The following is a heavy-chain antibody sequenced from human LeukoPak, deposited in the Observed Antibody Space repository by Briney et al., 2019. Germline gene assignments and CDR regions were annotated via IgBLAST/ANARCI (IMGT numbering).Heavy chain of an antibody. D-gene: IGHD6-19*01. CDR2: IYHSGST. J-gene: IGHJ4*02. CDR3: ARDLIAVAGSHFFDY. CDR1: GGSISSSNW. Sequence: PSETLSLTCAVSGGSISSSNWWSWVRQPPGKGLEWIGEIYHSGSTNYNPSLKSRVTISVDKSKNQFSLKLSSVTAADTAVYYCARDLIAVAGSHFFDYWGQGTLVTVSS. V-gene: IGHV4-4*02.